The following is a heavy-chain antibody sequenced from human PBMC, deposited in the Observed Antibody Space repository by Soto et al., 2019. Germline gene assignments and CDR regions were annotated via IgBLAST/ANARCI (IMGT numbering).Heavy chain of an antibody. CDR1: GGSISSSSYY. CDR3: ARTYYYYGMDV. V-gene: IGHV4-39*01. Sequence: SETLSLTCTVSGGSISSSSYYWGWIRQPPGKGLEWIGSIYYSGSTYYNPSLKSRVTISVDTSKNQFSLKLSSVTAADTAVYYRARTYYYYGMDVWGQGTTVTVSS. J-gene: IGHJ6*02. CDR2: IYYSGST.